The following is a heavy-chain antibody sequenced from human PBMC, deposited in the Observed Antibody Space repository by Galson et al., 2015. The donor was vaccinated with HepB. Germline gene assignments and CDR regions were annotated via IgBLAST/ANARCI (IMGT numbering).Heavy chain of an antibody. D-gene: IGHD3-16*01. V-gene: IGHV4-30-4*01. CDR3: VRSLHWFAP. CDR2: IYYNGST. CDR1: GASISSGYYY. Sequence: QVQLQESGPGLVEPSETLSLTCTVSGASISSGYYYWSWIRQPPGKGLEWIGYIYYNGSTYYNPSLKSRVTISVDMSKNQFSLKVSSVTAADTAVYYCVRSLHWFAPWGQGTLVTVSS. J-gene: IGHJ5*02.